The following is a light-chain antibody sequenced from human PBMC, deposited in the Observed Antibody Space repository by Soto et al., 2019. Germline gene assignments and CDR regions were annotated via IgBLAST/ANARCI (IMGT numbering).Light chain of an antibody. CDR1: QGIYNY. J-gene: IGKJ3*01. CDR2: AAS. V-gene: IGKV1-27*01. Sequence: DIQMTQSPSSLSASVGDRVTITCRASQGIYNYLAWYQQRPGKVPKLLIYAASTLQSGVPSRFSGSGSGTDFTLTISSLQPADVATYYCQKYNSVPFTFGPGTKVDIK. CDR3: QKYNSVPFT.